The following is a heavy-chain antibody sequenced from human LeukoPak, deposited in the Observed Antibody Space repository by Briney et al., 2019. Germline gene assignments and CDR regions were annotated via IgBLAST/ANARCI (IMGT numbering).Heavy chain of an antibody. CDR2: ISGSGGST. CDR1: GFTFSSYA. V-gene: IGHV3-23*01. CDR3: AKMSAFFQYFDY. J-gene: IGHJ4*02. Sequence: PGGSLRLSCAASGFTFSSYAMSWVRQAPGKGLEWVSAISGSGGSTYYADSGKGRFTISRDNSKNTLYLQINSLRAEDTAVYYCAKMSAFFQYFDYWGQGTLVTVSS.